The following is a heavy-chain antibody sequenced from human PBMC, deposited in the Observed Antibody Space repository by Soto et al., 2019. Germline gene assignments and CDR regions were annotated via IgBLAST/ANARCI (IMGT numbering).Heavy chain of an antibody. J-gene: IGHJ4*02. CDR2: MKPNNGNT. CDR1: GYTFTDYD. CDR3: ARGKLATLTDF. Sequence: ASVKVSCKASGYTFTDYDINWVRQAHRQGLEWMGWMKPNNGNTRYAQHFHGRLIMTRGTSISTAFMELSSLRSEDTALYYCARGKLATLTDFWGQGTLVTVSS. V-gene: IGHV1-8*01. D-gene: IGHD5-12*01.